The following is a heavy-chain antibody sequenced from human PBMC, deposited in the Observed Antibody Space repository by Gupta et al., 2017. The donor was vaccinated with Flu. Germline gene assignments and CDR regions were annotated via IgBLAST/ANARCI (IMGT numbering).Heavy chain of an antibody. CDR1: GFAFSGAA. D-gene: IGHD4-17*01. V-gene: IGHV3-73*02. CDR2: IRSNAKSYAT. CDR3: TFYGDYVVA. J-gene: IGHJ5*02. Sequence: VQLVVSGGGLIRPRGCVAAACAASGFAFSGAAMHWVRQASGKGLEWVGRIRSNAKSYATAYAASVKGRFTISRDDSKNTAYLQMNSLKTEDTAVYYCTFYGDYVVAWGQGTLVTVSS.